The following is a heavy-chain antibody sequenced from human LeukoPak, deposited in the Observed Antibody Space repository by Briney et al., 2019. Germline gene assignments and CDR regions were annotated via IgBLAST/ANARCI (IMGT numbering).Heavy chain of an antibody. Sequence: PGGSLRLSCAASGFTFSSYSMNWVRQAPGKGLEWVSSISSSSSYIYYADSVKGRFTISRDNAKNSLYLQMNSLRAEDTAVYYCARGPYCYGSGSWLIYFQHWGQGTLVTVSS. D-gene: IGHD3-10*01. CDR3: ARGPYCYGSGSWLIYFQH. V-gene: IGHV3-21*01. J-gene: IGHJ1*01. CDR2: ISSSSSYI. CDR1: GFTFSSYS.